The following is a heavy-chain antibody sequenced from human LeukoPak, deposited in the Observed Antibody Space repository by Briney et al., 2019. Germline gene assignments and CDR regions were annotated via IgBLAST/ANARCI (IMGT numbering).Heavy chain of an antibody. CDR1: GFTFSSYS. CDR3: ARDDIVATIWFDY. Sequence: GGSLRLSCAASGFTFSSYSMNWVRQAPGKGLEWVSSISSSSSYIYYADSVKGRFTISRDNAKNSLYLQMNSLRAEDTAVYYCARDDIVATIWFDYWGQGTLVTVSS. D-gene: IGHD5-12*01. J-gene: IGHJ4*02. CDR2: ISSSSSYI. V-gene: IGHV3-21*01.